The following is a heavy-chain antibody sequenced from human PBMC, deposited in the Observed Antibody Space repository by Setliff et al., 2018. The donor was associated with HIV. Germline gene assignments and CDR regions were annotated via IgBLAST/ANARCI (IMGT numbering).Heavy chain of an antibody. V-gene: IGHV2-5*02. Sequence: GSGPTLVNPTQTLTLTCTFSGFSLSTSGVCVGWIRQPPGKALEWLALIYWDDDKRYSPSLKSRLTITKDTSKNQVVLTMTNMDPVDTATYYCAHILQHPFSHFYYYFYVDVWGEGTTVTVSS. CDR1: GFSLSTSGVC. CDR2: IYWDDDK. CDR3: AHILQHPFSHFYYYFYVDV. J-gene: IGHJ6*03. D-gene: IGHD3-3*02.